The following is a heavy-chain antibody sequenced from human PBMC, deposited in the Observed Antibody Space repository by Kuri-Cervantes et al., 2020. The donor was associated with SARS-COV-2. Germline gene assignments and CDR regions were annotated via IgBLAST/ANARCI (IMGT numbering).Heavy chain of an antibody. CDR2: IRSKAYGGTT. J-gene: IGHJ4*02. D-gene: IGHD6-13*01. Sequence: GESLKISCTASGFTFGDYAMSWVRQAPGKGLEWVGFIRSKAYGGTTEYAAPVKGRFTISRDDSKSISYLQMNSLKTEDTAVYYCTGPTYSSSWYSSDWGKYWGQGTLVTVSS. V-gene: IGHV3-49*04. CDR1: GFTFGDYA. CDR3: TGPTYSSSWYSSDWGKY.